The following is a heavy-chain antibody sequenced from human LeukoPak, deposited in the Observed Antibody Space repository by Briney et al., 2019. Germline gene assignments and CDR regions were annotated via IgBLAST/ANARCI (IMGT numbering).Heavy chain of an antibody. V-gene: IGHV3-74*01. CDR3: AEDHYWSIDY. CDR1: GFDFSSNW. Sequence: PGGSLRLSCAASGFDFSSNWMHWARHAPGQGLVWVSRIKGDGISTNYADSVKGRFTISRDIAKNTLYLQMNSLRAEDTGVYYCAEDHYWSIDYWGRGTLVTVSS. D-gene: IGHD3-3*01. J-gene: IGHJ4*02. CDR2: IKGDGIST.